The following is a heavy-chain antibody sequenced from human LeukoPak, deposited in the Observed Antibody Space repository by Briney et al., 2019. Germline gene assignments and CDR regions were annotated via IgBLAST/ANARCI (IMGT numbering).Heavy chain of an antibody. V-gene: IGHV3-23*01. Sequence: GGSLRLSCAASGFPFSSYAMSWVRQAPEKGLEWVSTFSGSVGSTYYADSVKGRFTISRDNSKNTLYLQMNSLRAEDTAVYYCAKDMWGLTWYFDLWGRGTLVTVSS. CDR3: AKDMWGLTWYFDL. J-gene: IGHJ2*01. D-gene: IGHD1-26*01. CDR1: GFPFSSYA. CDR2: FSGSVGST.